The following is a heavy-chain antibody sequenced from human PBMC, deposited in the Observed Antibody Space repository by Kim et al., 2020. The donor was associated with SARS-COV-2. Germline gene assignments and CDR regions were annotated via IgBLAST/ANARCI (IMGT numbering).Heavy chain of an antibody. CDR1: GGSFSGYY. J-gene: IGHJ5*01. V-gene: IGHV4-34*01. Sequence: SETLSLTCAVYGGSFSGYYWSWIRQPPGKGLEWIGEINHSGSTNYNPSLKSRVTISVDTSKNQFSLKLSSVTAADTAVFYCARGRYSSSWYGWLSWFDT. D-gene: IGHD6-13*01. CDR3: ARGRYSSSWYGWLSWFDT. CDR2: INHSGST.